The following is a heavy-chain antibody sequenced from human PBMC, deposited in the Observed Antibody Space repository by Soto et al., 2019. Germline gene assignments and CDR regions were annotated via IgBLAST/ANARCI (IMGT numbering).Heavy chain of an antibody. V-gene: IGHV3-23*01. CDR1: GFTFSSYA. J-gene: IGHJ4*02. CDR3: AKDRAYSSSWFPPYPFYDY. D-gene: IGHD6-13*01. Sequence: PGGSLRLSCAASGFTFSSYAMSWVRQAPGKGLEWVSAISGSGGSTYYADSVKGRFTISRDNSKNTLYLQMNSLRAEDTAVYYCAKDRAYSSSWFPPYPFYDYWGQGTLVTVSS. CDR2: ISGSGGST.